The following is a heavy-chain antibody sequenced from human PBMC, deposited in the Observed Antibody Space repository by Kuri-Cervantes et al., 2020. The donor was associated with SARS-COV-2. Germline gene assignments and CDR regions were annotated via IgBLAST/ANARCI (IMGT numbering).Heavy chain of an antibody. Sequence: SVKVSCKASGGTFSSYAISWVRQAPGQGLEWMGGIIPILGIANYAQKFQGRVTITADKTTSTAYMELSSLRSEDTAVYYCARVEGGGVLRYFDWLSLLDYWGQGTLVTVSS. CDR3: ARVEGGGVLRYFDWLSLLDY. D-gene: IGHD3-9*01. J-gene: IGHJ4*02. CDR1: GGTFSSYA. V-gene: IGHV1-69*10. CDR2: IIPILGIA.